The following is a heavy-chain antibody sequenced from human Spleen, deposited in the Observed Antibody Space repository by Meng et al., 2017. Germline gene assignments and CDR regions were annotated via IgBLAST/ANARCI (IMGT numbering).Heavy chain of an antibody. CDR3: ARDSVNDGAETWHYDSSGYYLEPFDY. CDR1: GFIFSSYA. D-gene: IGHD3-22*01. V-gene: IGHV3-30*07. J-gene: IGHJ4*02. Sequence: GESLKISCAASGFIFSSYAMHWVRQAPGKGLEWVAVISYDGSNKYYADSVKGRFTISRDNAKNSLYLQMNSLRDEDTAVYYCARDSVNDGAETWHYDSSGYYLEPFDYWGQGALVTVSS. CDR2: ISYDGSNK.